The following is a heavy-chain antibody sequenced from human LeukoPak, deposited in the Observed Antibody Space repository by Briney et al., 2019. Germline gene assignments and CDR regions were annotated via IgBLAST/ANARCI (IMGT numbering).Heavy chain of an antibody. D-gene: IGHD6-19*01. Sequence: SETLSLTCTVSGGSISTYYWSWIRQPPGKGLEWIGYIYYSGSTKYNPSLKSRVIISVDTSTNQFSLNLSSVTAADTAVYYCARGPVGGYYDGFDVWGQGTMVTVSS. CDR3: ARGPVGGYYDGFDV. V-gene: IGHV4-59*01. CDR2: IYYSGST. J-gene: IGHJ3*01. CDR1: GGSISTYY.